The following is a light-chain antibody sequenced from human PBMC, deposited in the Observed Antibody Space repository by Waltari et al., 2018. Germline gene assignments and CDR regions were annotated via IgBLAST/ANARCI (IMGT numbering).Light chain of an antibody. V-gene: IGKV4-1*01. Sequence: DIVMAQFPDSLAVSLGARATLNCGYSQSVLSTSTGKNYLAWYQQKPGQPPKLLIYWASTRESGVPDRFSGSGSGTDFTLTISSLQAEDVAVYYCQQYYDTPWTFGQGTKVEIK. CDR3: QQYYDTPWT. CDR1: QSVLSTSTGKNY. J-gene: IGKJ1*01. CDR2: WAS.